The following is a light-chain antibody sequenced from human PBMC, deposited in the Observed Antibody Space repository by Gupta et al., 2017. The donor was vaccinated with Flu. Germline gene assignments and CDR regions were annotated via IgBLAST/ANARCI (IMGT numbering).Light chain of an antibody. Sequence: SSLSASVGDRRTITCQARQDISNYINWYKQKPGKAPDLLIREASHWQTGVPSRFSGTGYGKEFTFTISSRQPEDFASYYCRQYDNRPPYTFGQGT. CDR2: EAS. CDR3: RQYDNRPPYT. V-gene: IGKV1-33*01. J-gene: IGKJ2*01. CDR1: QDISNY.